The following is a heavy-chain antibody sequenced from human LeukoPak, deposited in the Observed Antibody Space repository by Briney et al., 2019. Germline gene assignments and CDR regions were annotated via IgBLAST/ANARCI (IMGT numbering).Heavy chain of an antibody. V-gene: IGHV4-59*01. CDR1: GGSISSYY. J-gene: IGHJ4*02. D-gene: IGHD3-10*01. Sequence: ASETLSLTCTVSGGSISSYYWSWIRQPPGKGLEWIGYIYYSGSTKYKSSLKSRVTISVDTSKNQFSLKLSSVTAADTAVYYCARGKEVITMLRGLKPGYYFDYWGQGTLVTVSS. CDR2: IYYSGST. CDR3: ARGKEVITMLRGLKPGYYFDY.